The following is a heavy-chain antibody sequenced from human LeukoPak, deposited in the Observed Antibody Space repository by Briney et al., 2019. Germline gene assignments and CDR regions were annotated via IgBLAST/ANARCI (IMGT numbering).Heavy chain of an antibody. CDR1: GESINPYY. CDR3: ARSFLDYMDV. J-gene: IGHJ6*03. V-gene: IGHV4-4*07. Sequence: PSETLSLTCTVSGESINPYYWNWIRQSAGKGLEWIGHIYKSGTTNFNPSPTSRVTMSLDTSWNQFSLKLRSVTAADTAVYFCARSFLDYMDVWGKGTTVTVSS. CDR2: IYKSGTT. D-gene: IGHD2/OR15-2a*01.